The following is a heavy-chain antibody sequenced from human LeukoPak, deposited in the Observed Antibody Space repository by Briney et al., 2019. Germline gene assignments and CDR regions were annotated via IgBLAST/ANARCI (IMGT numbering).Heavy chain of an antibody. D-gene: IGHD6-19*01. Sequence: PGGSLRLSCAASGFTFSDYNMGWMRQAPGKGLEWVSYTRNSGNNMFYADSVKGRFTISRDNAKYSVYLQMNSLRAKDTAVYYCARRIAGDGSHAFDIWGQGTVVTVSS. CDR3: ARRIAGDGSHAFDI. V-gene: IGHV3-11*01. J-gene: IGHJ3*02. CDR1: GFTFSDYN. CDR2: TRNSGNNM.